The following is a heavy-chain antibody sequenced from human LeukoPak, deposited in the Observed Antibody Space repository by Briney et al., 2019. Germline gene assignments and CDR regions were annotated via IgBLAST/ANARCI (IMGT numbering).Heavy chain of an antibody. J-gene: IGHJ5*02. D-gene: IGHD3-22*01. Sequence: SETLSLTCTVSGGSISSSSYYWGWIRQPPGKGLEWIGSIYYSGSTYYNPSLKSRVTISVDTSKNQFSLKLSSVTAADTAVYYCARVKDDSSGYYRFDPWGQGTLVTVSS. CDR3: ARVKDDSSGYYRFDP. CDR2: IYYSGST. CDR1: GGSISSSSYY. V-gene: IGHV4-39*07.